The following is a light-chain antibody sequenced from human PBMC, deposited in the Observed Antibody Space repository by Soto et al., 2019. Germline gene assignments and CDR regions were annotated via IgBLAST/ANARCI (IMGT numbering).Light chain of an antibody. Sequence: QPVLTQSPSASASLGASVKLTCTLSSGHSSYAIAWHQQQPEKGPRYLMKLNSDGSHSKGDGIPDRFSGSNSGAERYLTISGLQAEDEADYYCQTWGSGIRVVFGGGTKLTVL. CDR1: SGHSSYA. CDR2: LNSDGSH. J-gene: IGLJ2*01. V-gene: IGLV4-69*01. CDR3: QTWGSGIRVV.